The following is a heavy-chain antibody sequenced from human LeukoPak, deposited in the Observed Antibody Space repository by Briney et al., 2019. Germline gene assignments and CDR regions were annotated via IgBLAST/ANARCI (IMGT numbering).Heavy chain of an antibody. CDR1: GFTFSSYS. V-gene: IGHV3-21*01. J-gene: IGHJ4*02. CDR2: ISSSSSYI. CDR3: ARDRSPAITATFDY. D-gene: IGHD5-18*01. Sequence: GGSLRLSCAASGFTFSSYSMNWVRQAPGKGLEWVSSISSSSSYIYYADSVKGRFTISRDNAKNSLYLQMNSLRAEDTAVYYCARDRSPAITATFDYWGQGTLVTVSS.